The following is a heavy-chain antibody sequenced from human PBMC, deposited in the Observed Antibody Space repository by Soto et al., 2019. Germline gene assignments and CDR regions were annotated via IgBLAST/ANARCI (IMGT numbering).Heavy chain of an antibody. Sequence: QVQLQESGPGLVKPSETLSLTCTVSGGSISNYYWSWIRQPPGKGLEWIAYVSNSGITNYNPSLKSRVAISLDTSKNQFSLGLSSVTAADTAVYYCARGRAPVGKIDHWGQGVLVTVSS. J-gene: IGHJ4*02. CDR3: ARGRAPVGKIDH. CDR1: GGSISNYY. CDR2: VSNSGIT. D-gene: IGHD2-2*01. V-gene: IGHV4-59*01.